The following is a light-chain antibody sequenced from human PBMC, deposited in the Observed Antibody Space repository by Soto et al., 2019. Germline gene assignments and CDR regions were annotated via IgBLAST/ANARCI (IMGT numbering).Light chain of an antibody. V-gene: IGKV1-5*03. CDR2: AAS. CDR1: QSISRW. Sequence: DIPLTQSPSTLSASVGDRVTMTCRASQSISRWLAWYQQKPGTVPKLLIYAASTLESGVPSRFSGSRSGTEFTLTVSSLQPDDFATYYCQQYNDSFPYTLGQGTKLEIK. CDR3: QQYNDSFPYT. J-gene: IGKJ2*01.